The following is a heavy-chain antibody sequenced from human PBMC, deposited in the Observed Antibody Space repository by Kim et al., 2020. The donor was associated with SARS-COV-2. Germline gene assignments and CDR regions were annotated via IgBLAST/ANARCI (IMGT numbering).Heavy chain of an antibody. CDR1: GYSFTSYW. CDR2: IDLSDSYA. V-gene: IGHV5-10-1*01. J-gene: IGHJ6*02. Sequence: GESLKISCKGSGYSFTSYWISWVRQMPGKGLEWMGRIDLSDSYAKYSPSFQGHVTISADKSISTAYLQWSSLKALDTAMCYCARHGHEYSTSSYYYYGMDVWGLGTTVTVSS. D-gene: IGHD6-6*01. CDR3: ARHGHEYSTSSYYYYGMDV.